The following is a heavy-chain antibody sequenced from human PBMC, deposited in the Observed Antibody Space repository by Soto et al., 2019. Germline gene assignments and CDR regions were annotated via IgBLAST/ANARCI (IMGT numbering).Heavy chain of an antibody. D-gene: IGHD2-8*01. J-gene: IGHJ6*02. CDR3: ARVTVFSRAMDYGMDV. CDR1: GGSISSSYY. V-gene: IGHV4-61*01. Sequence: SETLSLTCAVSGGSISSSYYWSWIRQPPGKGLEWIGYIYYSGSTNYNPSLKSRVTISVDTSKNQFSLKLSSVTAADTAVYYCARVTVFSRAMDYGMDVWGQGTTVTVSS. CDR2: IYYSGST.